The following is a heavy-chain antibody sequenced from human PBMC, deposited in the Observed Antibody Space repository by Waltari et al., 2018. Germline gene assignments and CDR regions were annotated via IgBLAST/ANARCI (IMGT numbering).Heavy chain of an antibody. V-gene: IGHV3-74*01. CDR1: GFTFSRSW. J-gene: IGHJ4*02. Sequence: EMQLVESGGGLVQPGGSLRLSCAASGFTFSRSWMHWVREAPGKGLVSVSNIHADGSITRYADSVKGRLTISRDNAKNTLFLQMNSLRAEDTAVYYCVMYSSAFLGDCWGQGTLVDVSS. CDR3: VMYSSAFLGDC. CDR2: IHADGSIT. D-gene: IGHD6-25*01.